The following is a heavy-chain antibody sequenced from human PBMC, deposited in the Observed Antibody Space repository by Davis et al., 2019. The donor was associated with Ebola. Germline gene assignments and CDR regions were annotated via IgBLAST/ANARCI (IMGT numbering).Heavy chain of an antibody. CDR2: FNPNSGGT. CDR1: GYTFTGNY. D-gene: IGHD1-1*01. J-gene: IGHJ4*02. Sequence: ASVKVSCKASGYTFTGNYIQWVRQAPGQGLEWMGRFNPNSGGTNFEQKFQDRFTMTWDTSVSTAYMELRRLRSDDTAIYYCAREGWTTGVDYWGRGTLVTVSS. CDR3: AREGWTTGVDY. V-gene: IGHV1-2*06.